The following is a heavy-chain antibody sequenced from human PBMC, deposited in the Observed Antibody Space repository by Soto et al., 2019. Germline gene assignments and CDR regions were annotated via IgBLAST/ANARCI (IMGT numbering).Heavy chain of an antibody. CDR1: GFTFSSYG. D-gene: IGHD7-27*01. CDR3: AKDGDTNWGLESYYYGMDV. V-gene: IGHV3-30*18. J-gene: IGHJ6*02. CDR2: ISYDGSNK. Sequence: PGGSLRLSCAASGFTFSSYGMHWVRQAPGKGLEWVAVISYDGSNKYYADSVKGRFTISRDNSKNTLYLQMNSLRAEDTAVYYCAKDGDTNWGLESYYYGMDVWGQGTTVTVSS.